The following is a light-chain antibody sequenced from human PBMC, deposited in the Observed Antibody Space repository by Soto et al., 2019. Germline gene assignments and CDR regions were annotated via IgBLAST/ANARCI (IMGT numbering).Light chain of an antibody. CDR1: QSVSSSY. CDR3: QQRSNWPLLT. CDR2: DAS. Sequence: EIVLTQSPGTLSLSPGERATLSCRASQSVSSSYLAWYQQKPGLAPRLLIYDASNRATGIPARFSGSGSGTDFTLTISSLEPEDFAVYYCQQRSNWPLLTFGGGTKVDIK. V-gene: IGKV3-11*01. J-gene: IGKJ4*01.